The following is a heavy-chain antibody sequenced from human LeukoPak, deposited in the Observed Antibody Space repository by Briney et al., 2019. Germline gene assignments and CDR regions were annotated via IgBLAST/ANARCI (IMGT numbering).Heavy chain of an antibody. J-gene: IGHJ6*02. V-gene: IGHV3-21*01. CDR2: ISSSASYI. D-gene: IGHD6-19*01. CDR3: ARDRPIAVKGAYYYGMDV. CDR1: GFPFSSYT. Sequence: GGSLRLSCAASGFPFSSYTFNWVRQAPGKGLEWVSSISSSASYIYYSDSVKGRFTISRDNSKNTLYLQMNSLRAEDTAVYYCARDRPIAVKGAYYYGMDVWGQGTTVTVSS.